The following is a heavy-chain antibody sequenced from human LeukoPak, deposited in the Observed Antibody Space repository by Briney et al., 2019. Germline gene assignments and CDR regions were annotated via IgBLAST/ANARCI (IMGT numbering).Heavy chain of an antibody. J-gene: IGHJ4*02. CDR3: ARQFYGSSNFGY. Sequence: GESLKISCKASGYSFTSHWISWVRQMPGKGLEWMGGIDPSDSYVNQSPSFQGHVTISADRSISTAYLQWTSLQASDTAMYYCARQFYGSSNFGYWGQGTLVTVSS. CDR2: IDPSDSYV. V-gene: IGHV5-10-1*01. CDR1: GYSFTSHW. D-gene: IGHD3-10*01.